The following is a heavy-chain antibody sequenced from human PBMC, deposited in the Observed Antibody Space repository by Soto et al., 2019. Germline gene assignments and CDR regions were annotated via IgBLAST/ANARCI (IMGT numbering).Heavy chain of an antibody. Sequence: ETLSLTCTVSGGSVSSGSYYWSWIRQPPGKGLEWIGYIYYSGSTNYNPSLKSRVTISVDTSKNQFSLKLSSVTAADTAVYYCARASCGGDCPPIYYYYGMDVWGQGTTVTVS. CDR3: ARASCGGDCPPIYYYYGMDV. CDR2: IYYSGST. J-gene: IGHJ6*02. CDR1: GGSVSSGSYY. V-gene: IGHV4-61*01. D-gene: IGHD2-21*02.